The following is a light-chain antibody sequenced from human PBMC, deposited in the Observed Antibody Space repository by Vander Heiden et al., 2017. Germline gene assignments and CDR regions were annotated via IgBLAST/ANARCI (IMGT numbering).Light chain of an antibody. CDR3: QHYGSSFT. CDR2: GSS. V-gene: IGKV3-20*01. Sequence: IGLTRSPGTLSSSPGERATLSCRARQCVSTSYLAWHQQKPYQAPRLLIYGSSSRATGLPDRFSGSGSGTDFTLTISRLEPEDFAVYYCQHYGSSFTFGSGTKVDIK. J-gene: IGKJ3*01. CDR1: QCVSTSY.